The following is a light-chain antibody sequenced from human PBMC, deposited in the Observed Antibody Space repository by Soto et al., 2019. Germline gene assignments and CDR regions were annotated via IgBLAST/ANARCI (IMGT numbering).Light chain of an antibody. J-gene: IGKJ3*01. Sequence: EIVLTQSPGTLSLSPGERATISCRASQSLSSNYLAWYQQKPGQAPRLLIYGASTRATGIPYRFSGSGSGTDVTLTISRLEPEDFAVYYCQQYGSSLFTFGPGTKVDIK. V-gene: IGKV3-20*01. CDR3: QQYGSSLFT. CDR2: GAS. CDR1: QSLSSNY.